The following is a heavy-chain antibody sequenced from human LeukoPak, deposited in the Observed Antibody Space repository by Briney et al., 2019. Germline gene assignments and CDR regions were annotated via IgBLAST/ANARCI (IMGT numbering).Heavy chain of an antibody. J-gene: IGHJ5*02. D-gene: IGHD1-7*01. CDR3: ARADWNYWLDP. CDR2: INPSGGST. Sequence: ASVKVSCKASGYTFTSYYMHWVRQAPGQGLEWMGIINPSGGSTSYAQKFQGRVTTTRDTSTSTVYMELSSLRSEDTAVYYCARADWNYWLDPWGQGTLVTVSS. CDR1: GYTFTSYY. V-gene: IGHV1-46*01.